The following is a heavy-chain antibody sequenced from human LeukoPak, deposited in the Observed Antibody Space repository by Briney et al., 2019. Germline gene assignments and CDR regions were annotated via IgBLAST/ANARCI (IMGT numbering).Heavy chain of an antibody. Sequence: GASVKVSCKASGYTFTNYGISWVRQAPGQGPECMGWISAYNGNTNYAQSVQGRVIMTTDSSTSTAYLEVRSLTFDDTAVYYCARDDKNGRWSWFAPWGQGTPVTVSS. D-gene: IGHD2-15*01. J-gene: IGHJ5*02. CDR3: ARDDKNGRWSWFAP. CDR2: ISAYNGNT. CDR1: GYTFTNYG. V-gene: IGHV1-18*01.